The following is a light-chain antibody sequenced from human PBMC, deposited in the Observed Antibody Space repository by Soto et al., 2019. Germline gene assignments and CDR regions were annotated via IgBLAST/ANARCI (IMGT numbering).Light chain of an antibody. CDR2: GTS. CDR1: QSVLSNY. V-gene: IGKV3-20*01. CDR3: QQYGISPPGYT. J-gene: IGKJ2*01. Sequence: PGDRATLSCRASQSVLSNYLAWYQQKPGQAPRLLIYGTSRRVTGIPDRFSGSGSGTEFTLTISNLEPEDFAMYYCQQYGISPPGYTFAQGTKLEI.